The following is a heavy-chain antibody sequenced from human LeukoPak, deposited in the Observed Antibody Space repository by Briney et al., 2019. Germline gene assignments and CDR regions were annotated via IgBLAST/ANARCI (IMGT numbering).Heavy chain of an antibody. CDR1: GVSISSYY. CDR3: ARHRYYDSSGYLIDY. J-gene: IGHJ4*02. CDR2: IYYSGST. V-gene: IGHV4-59*01. Sequence: SETLSLTCTVSGVSISSYYWSWIRQPPGKGLEWIGNIYYSGSTNYNPSLKSRVTISVDTSKNLFSLKLSSVTAADTAVYYCARHRYYDSSGYLIDYWGQGTLVTVSS. D-gene: IGHD3-22*01.